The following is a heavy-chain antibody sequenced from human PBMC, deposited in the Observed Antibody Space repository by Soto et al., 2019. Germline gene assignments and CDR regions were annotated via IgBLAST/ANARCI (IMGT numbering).Heavy chain of an antibody. CDR3: EKENTPDYGDYVDY. J-gene: IGHJ4*02. CDR1: GFTFSSYA. CDR2: TSGSGTST. V-gene: IGHV3-23*01. D-gene: IGHD4-17*01. Sequence: VGSLRLSCAASGFTFSSYAMSWVRQAPGKGLKWISSTSGSGTSTYYADSVKGRFTISRDNSKNTMYLQMNSLRAEDTALYFCEKENTPDYGDYVDYWGQGTLVTVSS.